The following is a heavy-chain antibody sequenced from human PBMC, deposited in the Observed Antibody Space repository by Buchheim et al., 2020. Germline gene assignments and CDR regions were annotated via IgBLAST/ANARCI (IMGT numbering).Heavy chain of an antibody. CDR2: ISYDGSNA. V-gene: IGHV3-30*18. CDR3: ANTNYYESSGYIDY. CDR1: GFTFSSYG. J-gene: IGHJ4*02. Sequence: QVQLVESGGGVVQPGRSLRLSCAASGFTFSSYGMHWVRQAPGKGLEWVAVISYDGSNAYYADSVKGRFTISRDNSKNTLYLQMNSLRAEDTAVFYCANTNYYESSGYIDYWGQGTL. D-gene: IGHD3-22*01.